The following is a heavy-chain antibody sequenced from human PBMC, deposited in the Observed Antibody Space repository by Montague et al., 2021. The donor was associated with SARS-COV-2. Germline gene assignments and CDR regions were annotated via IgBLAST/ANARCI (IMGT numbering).Heavy chain of an antibody. V-gene: IGHV3-48*03. Sequence: SLRLSCAASGFTFSSYAMHWVRQAPGKGLEWVSYISSSGSTIYYADSVKGRFTISRDNAKNSLYLQMNSLRAEDTAVYYCARSYDILTGYQSQALDYWGQGTLVTVSS. J-gene: IGHJ4*02. D-gene: IGHD3-9*01. CDR3: ARSYDILTGYQSQALDY. CDR2: ISSSGSTI. CDR1: GFTFSSYA.